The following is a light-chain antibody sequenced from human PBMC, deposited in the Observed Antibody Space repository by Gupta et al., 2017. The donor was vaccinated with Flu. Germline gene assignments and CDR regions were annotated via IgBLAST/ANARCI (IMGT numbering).Light chain of an antibody. Sequence: TLGQPASISCRSSQSLAYSDGNTYLHWFQQRPGQSPRRLIYQVSHRESGVPDRFSGSGSGTDFTLKISRVEAEDVGIYYCMQGSRWPWAFGQGTKVEIK. V-gene: IGKV2-30*01. J-gene: IGKJ1*01. CDR3: MQGSRWPWA. CDR2: QVS. CDR1: QSLAYSDGNTY.